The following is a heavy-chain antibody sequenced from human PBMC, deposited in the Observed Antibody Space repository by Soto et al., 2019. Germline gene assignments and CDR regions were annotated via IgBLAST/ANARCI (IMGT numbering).Heavy chain of an antibody. CDR1: GYTFTSYG. Sequence: ASVKVSCKASGYTFTSYGISWVRQAPGQGLEWMGWISANKGNKNYAKKLRGRATMTTDTPTSTAYRELGSLSSDDTPVYYGARAQWRGEDHFNSWGQETLVPVSS. CDR2: ISANKGNK. CDR3: ARAQWRGEDHFNS. J-gene: IGHJ4*02. D-gene: IGHD3-16*01. V-gene: IGHV1-18*01.